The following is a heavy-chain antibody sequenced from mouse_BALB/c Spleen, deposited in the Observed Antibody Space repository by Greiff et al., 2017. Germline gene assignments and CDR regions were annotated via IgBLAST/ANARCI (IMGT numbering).Heavy chain of an antibody. CDR1: GFTFSDYY. Sequence: DVMLVESGGGLVKPGGSLKLSCAASGFTFSDYYMYWVRQTPEKRLEWVATISDGGSYTYYPDSVKGRFTISRDNAKNNLYLQMSSLKSEDTAMYYCARDPLYDYALDAMDYWGQGTSVTVSS. V-gene: IGHV5-4*02. CDR2: ISDGGSYT. D-gene: IGHD2-4*01. J-gene: IGHJ4*01. CDR3: ARDPLYDYALDAMDY.